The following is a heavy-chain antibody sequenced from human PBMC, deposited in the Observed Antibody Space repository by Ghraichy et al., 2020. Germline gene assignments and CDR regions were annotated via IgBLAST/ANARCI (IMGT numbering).Heavy chain of an antibody. CDR3: ARVVITAYYYYYYMDV. Sequence: SQTLSLTCAVYGGSFSGYYWSWIRQPPGKGLEWIGEINHSGSTNYNPSLKSRVTISVDTSKNQFSLKLSSVTAADTAVYYCARVVITAYYYYYYMDVWGKGTTVTVSS. D-gene: IGHD3-22*01. V-gene: IGHV4-34*01. J-gene: IGHJ6*03. CDR2: INHSGST. CDR1: GGSFSGYY.